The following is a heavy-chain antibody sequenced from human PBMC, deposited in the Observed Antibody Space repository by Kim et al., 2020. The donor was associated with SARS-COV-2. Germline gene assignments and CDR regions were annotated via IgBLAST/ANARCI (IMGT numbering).Heavy chain of an antibody. CDR2: INHSGST. D-gene: IGHD2-15*01. J-gene: IGHJ6*02. V-gene: IGHV4-34*01. CDR1: GGSFSGYY. Sequence: SETLSLTCAVYGGSFSGYYWSWIRQPPGKGLEWIGEINHSGSTNYNPSLKSRVTISVDTSKNQFSLKLSSVTAADTAVYYCARGRWSCSGGSCYSYYYYGVDVWGQGTTVTVSS. CDR3: ARGRWSCSGGSCYSYYYYGVDV.